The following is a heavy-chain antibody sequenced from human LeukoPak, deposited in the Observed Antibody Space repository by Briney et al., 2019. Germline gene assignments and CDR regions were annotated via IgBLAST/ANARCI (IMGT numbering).Heavy chain of an antibody. CDR2: IYYSGST. CDR1: GGSISSSSYY. Sequence: SETLSLTCTVSGGSISSSSYYWGWIRQPPGKGLEWIGSIYYSGSTYYNPSLKSRVTISVYTSKNQFSLKLSSVTAADTAVYYCARQAVYYDSSGYYSALVYWGQGTLVTVSS. D-gene: IGHD3-22*01. J-gene: IGHJ4*02. CDR3: ARQAVYYDSSGYYSALVY. V-gene: IGHV4-39*01.